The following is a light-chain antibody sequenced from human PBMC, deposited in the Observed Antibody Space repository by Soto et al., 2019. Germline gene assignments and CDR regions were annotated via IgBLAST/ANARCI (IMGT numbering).Light chain of an antibody. V-gene: IGLV1-47*01. CDR3: ATWDDSVYV. Sequence: QCALKHAPSADWAPRGGGPILFSGKSSNIDTIYVYWYQQLPGTAPKLVIYRNNQRPSGVPDRFSGSKSGTSASLAISGLRSEDEADYFCATWDDSVYVFGTGTKVTVL. CDR2: RNN. CDR1: SSNIDTIY. J-gene: IGLJ1*01.